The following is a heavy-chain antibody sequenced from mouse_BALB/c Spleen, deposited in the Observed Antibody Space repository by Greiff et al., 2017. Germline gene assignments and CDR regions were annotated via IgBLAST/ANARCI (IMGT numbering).Heavy chain of an antibody. D-gene: IGHD2-4*01. CDR2: IRNKANGYTT. CDR1: GFTFTDYY. CDR3: ARYDYDVIAY. J-gene: IGHJ3*01. V-gene: IGHV7-3*02. Sequence: EVKLMESGGGLVQPGGSLRLSCATSGFTFTDYYMSWVRQPPGKALEWLGFIRNKANGYTTEYSASVKGRFTISRDNSQSILYLQMNTLRAEDSATYYCARYDYDVIAYWGQGTLVTVSA.